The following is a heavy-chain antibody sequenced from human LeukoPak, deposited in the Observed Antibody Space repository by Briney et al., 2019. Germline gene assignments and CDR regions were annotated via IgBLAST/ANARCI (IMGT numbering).Heavy chain of an antibody. CDR1: GFTFDDYG. V-gene: IGHV3-20*04. Sequence: GGSLRLSCAASGFTFDDYGMSWVRQAPGKGLEWVSGINWNGGSTGYADSVKGRFTISRDNAKNSLYLQMNSLRAEDTALYYCARAGYGDSNYCFDYWGQGTLVTVSS. D-gene: IGHD4-17*01. CDR2: INWNGGST. CDR3: ARAGYGDSNYCFDY. J-gene: IGHJ4*02.